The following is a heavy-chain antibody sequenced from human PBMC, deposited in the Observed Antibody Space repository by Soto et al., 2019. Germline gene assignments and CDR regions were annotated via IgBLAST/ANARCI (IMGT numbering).Heavy chain of an antibody. V-gene: IGHV3-9*01. Sequence: GGSLRLSCAASGFTFDDYAMHWVRQAPGKGLEWVSGISWNSGSIGYADSVKGRFTISRDNAKNSLYLQMNSLRAEDTALYYCAKAYTPRGNWNDVSDAFDIWGQGTMVTVSS. J-gene: IGHJ3*02. CDR3: AKAYTPRGNWNDVSDAFDI. CDR1: GFTFDDYA. CDR2: ISWNSGSI. D-gene: IGHD1-1*01.